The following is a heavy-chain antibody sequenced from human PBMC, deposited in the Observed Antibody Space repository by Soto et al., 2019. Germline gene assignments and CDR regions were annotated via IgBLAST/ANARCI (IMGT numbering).Heavy chain of an antibody. D-gene: IGHD2-21*01. Sequence: EVQLLESGGGLVQRGGSLRLSCAASGFIFNNYAMTWVRQAPGKGLEWVARVSGRGGSAYYADSVKGRLTISRDNSNNTLDLQMTHVRGEDTAVYYCVRRAGGAVVWYYDLWGRGTLVSVFS. CDR3: VRRAGGAVVWYYDL. CDR2: VSGRGGSA. V-gene: IGHV3-23*01. J-gene: IGHJ2*01. CDR1: GFIFNNYA.